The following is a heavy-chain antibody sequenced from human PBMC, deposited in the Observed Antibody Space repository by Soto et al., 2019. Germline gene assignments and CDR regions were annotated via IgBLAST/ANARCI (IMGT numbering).Heavy chain of an antibody. CDR1: GFTFSSYA. J-gene: IGHJ6*02. D-gene: IGHD3-22*01. Sequence: PGGSLRLSCAASGFTFSSYAMHWVRQAPGKGLEWVAVISYDGSNKYYADSVKGRFTISRDNSKNTLYLQMNSLRAEDTAVYYCARKRSSDYYDRKSPRFGMDVWGQGTTVTAP. CDR2: ISYDGSNK. V-gene: IGHV3-30-3*01. CDR3: ARKRSSDYYDRKSPRFGMDV.